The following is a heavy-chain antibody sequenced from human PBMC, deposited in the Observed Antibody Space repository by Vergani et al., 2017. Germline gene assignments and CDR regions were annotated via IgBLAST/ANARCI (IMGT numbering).Heavy chain of an antibody. J-gene: IGHJ5*02. CDR2: IYYSGST. Sequence: QVQLQESGPGLVKPSETLSLTCTVSGGSISSSSYYWGWIRQPPGKGLEWIGSIYYSGSTYYNPSLKSRVTISVDTSKNQFSLKLSSVTAADTAVYYCATIRGSKFDPWGQGTLVTVSS. CDR1: GGSISSSSYY. CDR3: ATIRGSKFDP. D-gene: IGHD2-2*01. V-gene: IGHV4-39*07.